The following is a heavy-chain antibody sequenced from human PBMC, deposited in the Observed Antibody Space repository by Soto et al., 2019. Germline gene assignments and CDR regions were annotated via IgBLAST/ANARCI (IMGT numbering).Heavy chain of an antibody. V-gene: IGHV4-4*02. CDR1: GGSISRSNW. J-gene: IGHJ6*02. CDR2: IYHSGST. D-gene: IGHD6-19*01. Sequence: QVQLQESGPGLVKPSGTLSLTCTVSGGSISRSNWWSWVRQPPGKGLEWIGEIYHSGSTNYNPSLKSRVTISVDKSKNQFSLKLSSVTAADTAVYYCARDRIAVAGRGYYYGMDVWGQGTTVTVSS. CDR3: ARDRIAVAGRGYYYGMDV.